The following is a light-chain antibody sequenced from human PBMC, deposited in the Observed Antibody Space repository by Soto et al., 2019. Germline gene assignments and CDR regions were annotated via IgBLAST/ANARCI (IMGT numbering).Light chain of an antibody. CDR2: GAS. Sequence: AIQMTQSPSSLSASVGDRVTITCRASQGIRNYLGWYQQKPGKAPKLLIYGASTLQSGVPSRFSGSGSGTDFTLTIVSLQPEDFATYYCLHDYNYPRTFGQGTKVEIK. V-gene: IGKV1-6*01. CDR1: QGIRNY. CDR3: LHDYNYPRT. J-gene: IGKJ1*01.